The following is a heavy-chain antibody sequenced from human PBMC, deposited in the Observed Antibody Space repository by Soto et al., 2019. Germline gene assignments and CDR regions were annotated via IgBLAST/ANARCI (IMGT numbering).Heavy chain of an antibody. J-gene: IGHJ4*02. V-gene: IGHV3-7*05. D-gene: IGHD5-12*01. Sequence: EVQLVESGGGLVQPGGSLRLSCAASGFTFSSYYMSWVRQAPGRGREWVANIKQDGSEKYDVDSVKGRFTISRDNAKNSLYLQMNSLRAEDTAVYYCGRDRARSGGYVTYYFDYWGQGTLVTVSS. CDR1: GFTFSSYY. CDR3: GRDRARSGGYVTYYFDY. CDR2: IKQDGSEK.